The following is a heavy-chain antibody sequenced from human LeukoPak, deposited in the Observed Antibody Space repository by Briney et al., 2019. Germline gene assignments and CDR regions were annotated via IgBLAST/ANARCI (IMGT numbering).Heavy chain of an antibody. CDR2: IHYSGST. CDR1: GASIRSSY. V-gene: IGHV4-59*01. J-gene: IGHJ6*03. D-gene: IGHD3-3*01. Sequence: SETLSLTCTVSGASIRSSYWSWIRQPPGKGLEWIGHIHYSGSTNYNPSLKSRVAISVDTSKNQFSLKLSSVTAADTAVYYCARLPLWNYYYYMDVWGKGTTVTVSS. CDR3: ARLPLWNYYYYMDV.